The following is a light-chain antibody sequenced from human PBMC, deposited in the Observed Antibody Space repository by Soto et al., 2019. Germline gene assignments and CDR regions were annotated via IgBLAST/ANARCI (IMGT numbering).Light chain of an antibody. V-gene: IGLV2-14*01. CDR1: SSDVGGYNY. J-gene: IGLJ1*01. Sequence: QSALTQPASVSGSPGQSITISCTGTSSDVGGYNYVSWYQQHPGKAPKLMIYEVSKRPSGVSNRFSGSKSSNTASLTISGRQAEDEADYYCSPYTSSSTPYVFGTGTKLTVL. CDR3: SPYTSSSTPYV. CDR2: EVS.